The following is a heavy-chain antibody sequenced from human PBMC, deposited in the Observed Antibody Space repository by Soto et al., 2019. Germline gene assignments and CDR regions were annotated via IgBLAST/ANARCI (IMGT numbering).Heavy chain of an antibody. D-gene: IGHD6-6*01. J-gene: IGHJ4*02. V-gene: IGHV1-69*13. CDR3: ARAGLVEYSSSAFPRNFDF. CDR2: IIPIFGTA. CDR1: GGTFSSYA. Sequence: SVMVSCKASGGTFSSYAISWVRQAPGQGLEWMGGIIPIFGTANYAQKFQGRVTITADESTSTAYMELSSLGSEDTAVYYCARAGLVEYSSSAFPRNFDFWGQGALVTVSS.